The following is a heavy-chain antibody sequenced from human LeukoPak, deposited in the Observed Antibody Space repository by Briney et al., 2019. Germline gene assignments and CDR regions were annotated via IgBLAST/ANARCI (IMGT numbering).Heavy chain of an antibody. D-gene: IGHD2-2*01. CDR3: ARDPIIIVPAALDY. CDR1: GFTFSSYW. J-gene: IGHJ4*02. V-gene: IGHV3-74*01. Sequence: SGRSLRLSCAASGFTFSSYWMHWVRQAPGKGLVWVSRINSDGATSYADSVKGRFTISRDNVKNTLYLQMNSLRAEDTAVYYCARDPIIIVPAALDYWGQGTLVTVSS. CDR2: INSDGAT.